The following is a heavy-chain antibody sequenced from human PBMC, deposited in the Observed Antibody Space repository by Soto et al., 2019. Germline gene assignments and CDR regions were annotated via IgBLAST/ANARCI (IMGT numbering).Heavy chain of an antibody. V-gene: IGHV1-8*01. CDR3: ARGISASYYDFWSGYYTGNYYYYGMDV. D-gene: IGHD3-3*01. J-gene: IGHJ6*02. Sequence: ASVKVSCKASGYTFTSYDINWVRQATGQGLEWMGWMNPNSGNTGYAQKFQGRVTMTRNTSISTAYMELSSLRSEDTAVYYRARGISASYYDFWSGYYTGNYYYYGMDVWGQGTTVTVSS. CDR2: MNPNSGNT. CDR1: GYTFTSYD.